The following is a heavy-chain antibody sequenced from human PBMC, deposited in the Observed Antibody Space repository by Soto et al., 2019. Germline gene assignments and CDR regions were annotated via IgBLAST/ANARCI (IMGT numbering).Heavy chain of an antibody. Sequence: QVQLVESGGGVVQPGRSLRLSCAASGFTFSSYGMHWVRQAPGKGLEWVAVISYDGSNKYYADSVKGRFTISRDNSKNTLYLQMNSLRAEDTAVYYGAKGGLLTPDAFDIWGQGTMVTVSS. J-gene: IGHJ3*02. CDR1: GFTFSSYG. CDR3: AKGGLLTPDAFDI. D-gene: IGHD5-18*01. CDR2: ISYDGSNK. V-gene: IGHV3-30*18.